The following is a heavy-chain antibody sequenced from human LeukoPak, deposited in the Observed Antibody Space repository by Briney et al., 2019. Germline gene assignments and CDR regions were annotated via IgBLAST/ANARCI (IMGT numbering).Heavy chain of an antibody. J-gene: IGHJ6*02. V-gene: IGHV3-30-3*01. CDR1: GFTFSSYA. Sequence: GGSLRLSCAASGFTFSSYAMHWVRQAPGKGLEWVAVISYDGSNKYYADSVKGRFTISRDNSKNTLYLQMNSLRAGDTAVYYCARVTVTTPYYYYYGMDVWGQGTTVTVSS. CDR2: ISYDGSNK. CDR3: ARVTVTTPYYYYYGMDV. D-gene: IGHD4-17*01.